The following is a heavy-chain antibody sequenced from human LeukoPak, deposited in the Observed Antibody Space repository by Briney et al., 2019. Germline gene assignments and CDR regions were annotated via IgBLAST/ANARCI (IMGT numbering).Heavy chain of an antibody. Sequence: GGSLRLSCAASGFTFSSYGMHWVRQAPGKGLGGVAFIRYDGSNKYYADSVKGRFTISRDNSKNTLYLQMNSLRAEGTAIYYCARGHNSRAGVTDCCPLDFWGQGTLVTVSS. CDR3: ARGHNSRAGVTDCCPLDF. CDR1: GFTFSSYG. D-gene: IGHD2-21*02. J-gene: IGHJ4*02. V-gene: IGHV3-30*02. CDR2: IRYDGSNK.